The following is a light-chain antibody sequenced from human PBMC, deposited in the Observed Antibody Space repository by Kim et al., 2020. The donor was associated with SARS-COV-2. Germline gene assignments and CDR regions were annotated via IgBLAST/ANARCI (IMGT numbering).Light chain of an antibody. CDR2: AAS. CDR3: QQYIQWPLT. V-gene: IGKV3-15*01. CDR1: QSGSNN. Sequence: VSPGERSTLSRGSSQSGSNNLAWYQQKPGQAPWPLIFAASTRASGVPASFSASGSGTDFTLTISSLQSEDFARYYWQQYIQWPLTFGGGTKVDI. J-gene: IGKJ4*01.